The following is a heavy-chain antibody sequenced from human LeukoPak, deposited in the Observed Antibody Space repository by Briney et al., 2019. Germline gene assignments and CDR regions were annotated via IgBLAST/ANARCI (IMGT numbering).Heavy chain of an antibody. CDR2: IYISGST. CDR1: GGSISSYY. V-gene: IGHV4-4*07. CDR3: ARTPPTNWFDP. D-gene: IGHD1-1*01. Sequence: SETLSLTCTVAGGSISSYYWSWIRQPAGKGLEWIGRIYISGSTNYNPSFKSRVTMSVDTSKNQFSLKLSSVTAADTAVYYCARTPPTNWFDPWGQGTLVTVSS. J-gene: IGHJ5*02.